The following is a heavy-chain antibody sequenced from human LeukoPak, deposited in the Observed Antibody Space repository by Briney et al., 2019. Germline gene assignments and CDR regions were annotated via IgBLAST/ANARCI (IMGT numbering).Heavy chain of an antibody. CDR1: GFTFSSYW. CDR3: ARGGVDY. D-gene: IGHD3-16*01. CDR2: INNDGSTT. Sequence: GGSLRLSCAASGFTFSSYWMPWVRQAPGKGLVWVSRINNDGSTTTYADSVKGRFTISRHNAKNTLYLQMNSLRVEDTAVYYCARGGVDYWGQGTLVTISS. J-gene: IGHJ4*02. V-gene: IGHV3-74*01.